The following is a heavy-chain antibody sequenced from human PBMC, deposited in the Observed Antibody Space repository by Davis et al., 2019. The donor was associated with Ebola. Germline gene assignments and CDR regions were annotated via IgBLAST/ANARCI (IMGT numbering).Heavy chain of an antibody. Sequence: GGSLRLSCAASGFTFSSYTMNWVRQAPGKGLEWVSYISSSSSYIYYADSVKGRFTISRDNAKNSLYLQMNSLRAEDTAVYYCARVYGYYDSSGYYYGFDYWGQGTLVTVSS. CDR3: ARVYGYYDSSGYYYGFDY. D-gene: IGHD3-22*01. J-gene: IGHJ4*02. CDR2: ISSSSSYI. V-gene: IGHV3-21*05. CDR1: GFTFSSYT.